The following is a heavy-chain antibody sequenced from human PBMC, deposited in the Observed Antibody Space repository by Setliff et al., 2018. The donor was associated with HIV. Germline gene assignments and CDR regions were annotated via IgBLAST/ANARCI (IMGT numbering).Heavy chain of an antibody. V-gene: IGHV3-73*01. Sequence: GSLRLSCAASGFTFSGSTMYWVRQASGKGLEWVGRTGSKANSYATVYAASVKGRFTISRDDSENTAYLQMNSLKTEDTAVYYCTSGVEQWLIRGYWGQGTLVTVSS. CDR3: TSGVEQWLIRGY. J-gene: IGHJ4*02. CDR2: TGSKANSYAT. D-gene: IGHD6-19*01. CDR1: GFTFSGST.